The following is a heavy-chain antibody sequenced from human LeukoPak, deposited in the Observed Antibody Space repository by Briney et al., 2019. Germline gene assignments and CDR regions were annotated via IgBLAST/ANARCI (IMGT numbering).Heavy chain of an antibody. CDR3: ARDRIAAAGRNNWFDP. Sequence: PSETLSLTCAVSGGSISSSNWWSWVRQPPGKGLEWIGEIYHSGSTNYNPSLKSRVTISVDKSKNQLSLKLSSVTAADTAVYYCARDRIAAAGRNNWFDPWGQGTLVTVSS. D-gene: IGHD6-13*01. CDR1: GGSISSSNW. J-gene: IGHJ5*02. V-gene: IGHV4-4*02. CDR2: IYHSGST.